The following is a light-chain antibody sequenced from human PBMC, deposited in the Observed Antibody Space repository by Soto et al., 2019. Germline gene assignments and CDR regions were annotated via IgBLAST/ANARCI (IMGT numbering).Light chain of an antibody. CDR3: QQYGNSPRYT. V-gene: IGKV3-20*01. CDR1: QSVTSNY. J-gene: IGKJ2*01. Sequence: ETVLTQSPGTLSFSPGERATLSCRASQSVTSNYLAWYQQKPGQAPSLLIYAASRRATGIPDRFSGSGSGTDFTLTISRLEPEDFAVYYCQQYGNSPRYTFGQGTRLEIK. CDR2: AAS.